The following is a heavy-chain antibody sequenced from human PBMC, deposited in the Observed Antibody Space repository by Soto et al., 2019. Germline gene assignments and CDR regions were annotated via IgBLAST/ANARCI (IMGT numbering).Heavy chain of an antibody. Sequence: QVQLQQWGAGLLKPSETLSLTCAVYGGSFSNYYWSWIRQPPGKGLEWIGEINHSGSTNYNPSLKSRVTISLDTSKNQFSLKLSSVTAADTAVYYCVRNSIAVAGRGGFDYWGQGTLVTVSS. CDR1: GGSFSNYY. CDR3: VRNSIAVAGRGGFDY. J-gene: IGHJ4*02. D-gene: IGHD6-19*01. CDR2: INHSGST. V-gene: IGHV4-34*02.